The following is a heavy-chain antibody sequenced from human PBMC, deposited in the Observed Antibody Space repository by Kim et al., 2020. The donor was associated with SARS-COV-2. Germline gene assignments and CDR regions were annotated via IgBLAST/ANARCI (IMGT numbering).Heavy chain of an antibody. CDR1: GGSISSSSYY. J-gene: IGHJ4*02. Sequence: SETLSLTCTVSGGSISSSSYYWGWIRQPPGKGLEWIGSIYYSGSTYYNPSLKSRVTISVDTSKNQFSLKLSSVTAADTAVYYCARHLWLWFGEFGSDYFDYWGQGTLVTVSS. CDR2: IYYSGST. V-gene: IGHV4-39*01. D-gene: IGHD3-10*01. CDR3: ARHLWLWFGEFGSDYFDY.